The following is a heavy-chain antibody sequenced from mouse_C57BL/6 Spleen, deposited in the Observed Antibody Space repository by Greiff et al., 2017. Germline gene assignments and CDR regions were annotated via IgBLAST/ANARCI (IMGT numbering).Heavy chain of an antibody. CDR3: ARPITTVVATEAMDY. CDR2: INPSSGYT. D-gene: IGHD1-1*01. J-gene: IGHJ4*01. V-gene: IGHV1-4*01. Sequence: QVQLQQSGAELARPGASVKMSCKASGYTFTSYTMHWVKQRPGQGLEWIGYINPSSGYTKYNQKFKDKATLTADKSSSTAYMQLSSLTSEDSAVYYGARPITTVVATEAMDYWGQGTSVTVSS. CDR1: GYTFTSYT.